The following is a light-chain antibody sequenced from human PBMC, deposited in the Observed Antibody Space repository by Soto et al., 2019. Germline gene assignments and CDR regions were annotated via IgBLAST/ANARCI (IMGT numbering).Light chain of an antibody. Sequence: EIGLTQSPGTLSLSPGERATLSCRASQSVSSSYLAWYQQKPGQAPRLLIYGASSRATGIPDRFSGSGSGTDFTLTISRLEPEDFAVYYCQQYGSSPLFGQGTRLEI. V-gene: IGKV3-20*01. CDR1: QSVSSSY. J-gene: IGKJ5*01. CDR3: QQYGSSPL. CDR2: GAS.